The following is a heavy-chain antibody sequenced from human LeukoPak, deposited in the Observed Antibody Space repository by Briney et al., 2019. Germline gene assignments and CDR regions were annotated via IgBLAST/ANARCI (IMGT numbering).Heavy chain of an antibody. CDR2: ISGSGGST. D-gene: IGHD6-19*01. Sequence: PGGSLRLSCAASGFTFSSYAMSWVRQAPGKGLDWVSAISGSGGSTYYADSVKGRFTISRDNSKNTLYLQMNSLRAEDTAVYYCAKDSIAVAGPGWYYFDYWGQGTLVTVSS. CDR1: GFTFSSYA. J-gene: IGHJ4*02. CDR3: AKDSIAVAGPGWYYFDY. V-gene: IGHV3-23*01.